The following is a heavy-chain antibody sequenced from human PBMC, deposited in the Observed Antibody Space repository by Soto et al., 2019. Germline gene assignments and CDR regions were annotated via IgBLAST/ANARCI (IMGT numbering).Heavy chain of an antibody. Sequence: EVQLVESGGGLVQPGGSLRLSCAASGFTFSNYWMHWVRQAPGKGLVWVSRINSDGSSPTYADSVKGRFTISRDNAKNTLYLQMNSLSAEDTAIYYCARALETAARPGVTPGDYWGQGTLVTVSS. V-gene: IGHV3-74*01. D-gene: IGHD6-6*01. CDR3: ARALETAARPGVTPGDY. CDR1: GFTFSNYW. J-gene: IGHJ4*02. CDR2: INSDGSSP.